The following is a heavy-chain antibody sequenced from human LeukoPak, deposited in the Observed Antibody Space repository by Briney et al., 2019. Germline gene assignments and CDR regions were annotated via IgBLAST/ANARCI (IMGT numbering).Heavy chain of an antibody. CDR2: IYYSGST. V-gene: IGHV4-39*01. Sequence: SETLSLTCTVSGGSISSSSYYWGWIRQPPGKGLEWIGIIYYSGSTYYNPSLKSRVTISVDTSKNQFSLKLSSVTAADTAVYYCARGTIAAAGMRNWFDPWGQGTLVTVSS. CDR3: ARGTIAAAGMRNWFDP. CDR1: GGSISSSSYY. D-gene: IGHD6-13*01. J-gene: IGHJ5*02.